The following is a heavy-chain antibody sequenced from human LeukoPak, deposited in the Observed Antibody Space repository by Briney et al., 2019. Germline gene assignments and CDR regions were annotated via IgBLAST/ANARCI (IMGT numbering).Heavy chain of an antibody. Sequence: PGGSLRLSCAASGFTFSSYAMSWVRQAPGQGLEWVSSISGSDSTYYSDSVKDRFTISRDNSKNTLYLQMNSLRAEDTGIYYCAKGVGLLDWWILDYWGQGSLVTVSS. CDR2: ISGSDST. J-gene: IGHJ4*02. CDR1: GFTFSSYA. V-gene: IGHV3-23*01. CDR3: AKGVGLLDWWILDY. D-gene: IGHD3-9*01.